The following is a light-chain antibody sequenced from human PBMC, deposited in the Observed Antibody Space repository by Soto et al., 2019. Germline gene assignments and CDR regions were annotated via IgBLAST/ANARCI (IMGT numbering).Light chain of an antibody. Sequence: DIQMTQLPSSMSASVGDRVTITCRAIQGSSRWLAWYHQKPGKAPNLLIYSASTLHSGVPSRFSGSGSGTDFTLSISSLQPEDFGTYYCQQANSFPLTVGPGTKVDMK. V-gene: IGKV1-12*01. CDR1: QGSSRW. CDR2: SAS. J-gene: IGKJ3*01. CDR3: QQANSFPLT.